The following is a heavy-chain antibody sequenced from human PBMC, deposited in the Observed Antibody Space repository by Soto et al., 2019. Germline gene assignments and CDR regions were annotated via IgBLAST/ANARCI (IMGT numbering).Heavy chain of an antibody. Sequence: QVQLVESGGGVVQPGRSLRLSCAASGFTFSTYGMHWVRQAPGKGLEWVAVIWYDGGYKYYADSVKGRFTISRDNSKNTLFLQVKSLRAEDTSVYYCARDANCNGGSCYAPNCYYMDVLGKGTTVTVSS. V-gene: IGHV3-33*01. D-gene: IGHD2-15*01. J-gene: IGHJ6*03. CDR2: IWYDGGYK. CDR3: ARDANCNGGSCYAPNCYYMDV. CDR1: GFTFSTYG.